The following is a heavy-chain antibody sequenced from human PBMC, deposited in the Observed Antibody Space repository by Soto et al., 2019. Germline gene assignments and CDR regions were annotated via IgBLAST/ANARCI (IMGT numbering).Heavy chain of an antibody. CDR3: ARDGVGPFDY. V-gene: IGHV4-34*01. CDR1: GGSFSGYY. CDR2: INHSGST. J-gene: IGHJ4*02. D-gene: IGHD3-3*01. Sequence: PSETLSLTCAVYGGSFSGYYWSWIRQPPGKGLEWIGEINHSGSTNYNPSLKSRVTISVDTSKNQFSLTLSSVTAADTAVYYCARDGVGPFDYWGQGTLVTVSS.